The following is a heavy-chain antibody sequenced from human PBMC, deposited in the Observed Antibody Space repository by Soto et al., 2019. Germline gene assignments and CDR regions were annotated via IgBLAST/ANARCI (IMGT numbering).Heavy chain of an antibody. J-gene: IGHJ6*02. CDR1: GGTFSSYT. Sequence: QVQLVQSGAEVKKPGSSVKVSCKASGGTFSSYTISWVRQAPGQGLEWMGRIIPILGIANYAQKFQGRVTITADKSTSTAYMELSSLRSEDTAVYYCARSVVVTAIPYGMDVWGQGTTVTVSS. V-gene: IGHV1-69*02. CDR2: IIPILGIA. D-gene: IGHD2-21*02. CDR3: ARSVVVTAIPYGMDV.